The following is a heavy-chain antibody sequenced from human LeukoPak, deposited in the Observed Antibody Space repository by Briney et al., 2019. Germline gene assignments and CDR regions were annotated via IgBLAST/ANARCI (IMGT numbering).Heavy chain of an antibody. J-gene: IGHJ3*02. CDR2: ISSSCSTI. V-gene: IGHV3-11*01. Sequence: PGGSLRLSCAASGFTFSDYYMSWIRQAPGKGLEWVSYISSSCSTIYYADSVKGRFTISRDNDKNSLYLQMNSLRAEDTAVYYCAREYCGGDCYSNAFDIWGQGTMVTVS. CDR1: GFTFSDYY. CDR3: AREYCGGDCYSNAFDI. D-gene: IGHD2-21*02.